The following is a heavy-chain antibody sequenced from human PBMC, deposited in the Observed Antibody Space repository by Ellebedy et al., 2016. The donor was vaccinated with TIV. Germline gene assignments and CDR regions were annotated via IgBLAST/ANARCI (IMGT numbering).Heavy chain of an antibody. CDR2: IVGSVA. V-gene: IGHV3-23*01. J-gene: IGHJ4*02. CDR1: GFTFSPDA. D-gene: IGHD5-18*01. CDR3: AKDRTPGDGYWVFDI. Sequence: GESLKISCAASGFTFSPDAMAWVRQAPGKGLEWVSGIVGSVAQKYADSVKGRFTLSRDNSKRTVDLQMNSLRAEDTAVYFCAKDRTPGDGYWVFDIWGQGTLASVSS.